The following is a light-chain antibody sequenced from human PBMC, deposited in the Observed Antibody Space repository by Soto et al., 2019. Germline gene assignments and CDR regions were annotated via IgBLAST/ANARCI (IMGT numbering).Light chain of an antibody. V-gene: IGKV3-20*01. J-gene: IGKJ1*01. CDR1: QSFSSTY. Sequence: VMLTQSPGTLSLSPGERATLSCRASQSFSSTYLAWYQQRPGQAPRLLMYGATSRATGIPDRFSGSASGTEFTLTVSRLEPEDFAVYYCQQYGGSPRTFGQGSMV. CDR3: QQYGGSPRT. CDR2: GAT.